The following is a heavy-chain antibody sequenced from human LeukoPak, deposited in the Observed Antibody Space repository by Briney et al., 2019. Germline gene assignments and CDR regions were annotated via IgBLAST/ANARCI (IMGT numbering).Heavy chain of an antibody. CDR2: INPNTGNT. V-gene: IGHV1-8*01. D-gene: IGHD1-26*01. J-gene: IGHJ6*03. CDR1: GYSFTNYA. CDR3: ARVAVPDFLYSEYMDF. Sequence: ASVKVSCKASGYSFTNYAINWVRQATGQGLEWVGWINPNTGNTVYAPKFQGRVTMTSDTSISTAYMDLSSLRFDDTAVYYCARVAVPDFLYSEYMDFWAKGSTVTVSS.